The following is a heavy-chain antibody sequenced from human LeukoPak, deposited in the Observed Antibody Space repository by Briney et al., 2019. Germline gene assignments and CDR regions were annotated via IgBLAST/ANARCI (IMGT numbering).Heavy chain of an antibody. V-gene: IGHV4-34*01. CDR1: GGSFSGYY. CDR2: TNHSGST. CDR3: ARSGYSYVKGWFDP. D-gene: IGHD5-18*01. J-gene: IGHJ5*02. Sequence: SETLSLTCAVYGGSFSGYYWSWIRQPPGKGLEWIGETNHSGSTNYNPSLKSRVTISVDTSKNQFSLKLSSVTAADTAVYYCARSGYSYVKGWFDPWGQGTLVTVSS.